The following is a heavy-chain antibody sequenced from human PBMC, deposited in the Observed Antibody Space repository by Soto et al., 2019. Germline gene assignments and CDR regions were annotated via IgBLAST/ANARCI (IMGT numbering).Heavy chain of an antibody. CDR3: ARQGGPKYSSSWYGGDAFDI. Sequence: SETLSLTCTVSGGSISSSSYYWGWIRQPPGKGLEWIGSIYYSGSTYYNPSLKSRVTISVDTSKNQFSLKLSSVTAADTAVYYCARQGGPKYSSSWYGGDAFDIWGPGTMVTVSS. CDR1: GGSISSSSYY. CDR2: IYYSGST. J-gene: IGHJ3*02. V-gene: IGHV4-39*01. D-gene: IGHD6-13*01.